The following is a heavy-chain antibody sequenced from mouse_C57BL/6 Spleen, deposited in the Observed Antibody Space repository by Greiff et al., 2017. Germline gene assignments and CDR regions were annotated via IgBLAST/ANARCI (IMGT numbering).Heavy chain of an antibody. V-gene: IGHV5-9*01. CDR1: GFTFTSYT. J-gene: IGHJ2*01. D-gene: IGHD6-1*01. Sequence: EVQRVESGGGLVKPGGSLKLSCAASGFTFTSYTMPWVRQTPEKRLEWVATISGGGGNTYYPDRLKGRYTFSRDNAKNTLYLQMSSLRSEDADLYYCARRQYYFDDWGQGTTLTVSS. CDR2: ISGGGGNT. CDR3: ARRQYYFDD.